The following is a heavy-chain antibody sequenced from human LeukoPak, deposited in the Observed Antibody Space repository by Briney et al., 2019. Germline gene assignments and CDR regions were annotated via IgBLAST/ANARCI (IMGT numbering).Heavy chain of an antibody. J-gene: IGHJ4*02. CDR1: GFTFSSYA. V-gene: IGHV3-48*02. CDR3: ARDFNWGFDY. CDR2: IISSGTTT. D-gene: IGHD7-27*01. Sequence: PGGSLRLSCAASGFTFSSYAMHWVRQAPGKGLEWVSYIISSGTTTYYADSVRGRFTISRDNAKNSLYLQMNSLRDEDTAVYYCARDFNWGFDYWGQGALVTVSS.